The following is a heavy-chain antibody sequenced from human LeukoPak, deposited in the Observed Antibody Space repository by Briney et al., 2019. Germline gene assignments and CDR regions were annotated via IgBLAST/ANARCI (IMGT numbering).Heavy chain of an antibody. Sequence: SVKVSRKASRGTFISYAICWVPHTPGRGLEWVGGIIPIIGTANYAQKFQGRVTITTDESTSTAYMELSSLRSEDTAVYYCARAYGYNIDYYFDYWGQGTLVTVSS. J-gene: IGHJ4*02. CDR3: ARAYGYNIDYYFDY. CDR1: RGTFISYA. CDR2: IIPIIGTA. V-gene: IGHV1-69*05. D-gene: IGHD5-24*01.